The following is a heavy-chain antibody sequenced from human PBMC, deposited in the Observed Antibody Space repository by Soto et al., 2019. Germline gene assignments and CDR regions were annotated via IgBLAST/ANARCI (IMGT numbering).Heavy chain of an antibody. CDR3: ARSTTAGFDP. CDR1: GDSISGTNW. D-gene: IGHD2-21*02. V-gene: IGHV4-4*02. Sequence: SATLSLTCAVSGDSISGTNWWIWVRQPPGRGLEWIGEIYHTGNSNYNPSLKSRVTMSIDESNNQFSVNLRSVTAADTALYYCARSTTAGFDPWGQGTLVTVSS. CDR2: IYHTGNS. J-gene: IGHJ5*02.